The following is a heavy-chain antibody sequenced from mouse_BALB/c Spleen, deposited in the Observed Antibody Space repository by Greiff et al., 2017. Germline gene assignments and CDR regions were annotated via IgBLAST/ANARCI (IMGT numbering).Heavy chain of an antibody. CDR3: ARSGGNYAFTV. Sequence: VQLQESGAELARPGASVKMSCKASGYTFTTYTMHWVKQRPGQGLEWIGYINPSSGYTNYNQKFKDKATLTADKSSSTAYMQLSSRTSEDSAVYYCARSGGNYAFTVWGAGTLVTVSA. V-gene: IGHV1-4*01. J-gene: IGHJ3*01. CDR2: INPSSGYT. D-gene: IGHD2-1*01. CDR1: GYTFTTYT.